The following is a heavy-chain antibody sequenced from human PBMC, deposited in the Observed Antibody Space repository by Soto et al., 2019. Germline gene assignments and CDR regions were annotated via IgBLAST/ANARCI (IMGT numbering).Heavy chain of an antibody. Sequence: QVQLQQWGAGLLKPSETLSLTCAVYGGSFSGYYWSWIRQPPGKGLVWIGEINHSGSTNYNPSLKSGLTISVDTSTNQFSLKLSSVPAADTAVYYCATNIAAAGTCFDPWGQGTLVTVAS. V-gene: IGHV4-34*01. CDR3: ATNIAAAGTCFDP. CDR2: INHSGST. D-gene: IGHD6-13*01. CDR1: GGSFSGYY. J-gene: IGHJ5*02.